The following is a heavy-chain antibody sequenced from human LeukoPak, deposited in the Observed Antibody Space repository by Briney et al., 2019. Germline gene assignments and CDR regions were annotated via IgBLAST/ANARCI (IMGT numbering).Heavy chain of an antibody. J-gene: IGHJ4*02. CDR1: GFTFSSFA. V-gene: IGHV3-23*01. Sequence: RPGGSLRLSCAASGFTFSSFAMSWVRQAPGKGLQWVSSISGSGDSTFYADSVKGRFTISRDHSKNTLFLQMDSLRAEDTAVYYCVKHLPPGSGSYYSPLMFDYFDYWGQGTLVTVSS. CDR3: VKHLPPGSGSYYSPLMFDYFDY. D-gene: IGHD3-10*01. CDR2: ISGSGDST.